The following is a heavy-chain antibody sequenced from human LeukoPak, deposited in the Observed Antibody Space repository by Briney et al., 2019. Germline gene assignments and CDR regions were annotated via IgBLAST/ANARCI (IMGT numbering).Heavy chain of an antibody. D-gene: IGHD5-24*01. CDR1: GFTFSSYG. V-gene: IGHV3-30*02. CDR2: IRYDGSNK. Sequence: GGSLRLSCAASGFTFSSYGMHWVRQAPGKGLEWVAFIRYDGSNKYYADSVKGRFTISRDNSKNTLYLQMSSLRSEDTAVYYCARGVGMATFPQGYYYYMDVWGKGTTVTISS. J-gene: IGHJ6*03. CDR3: ARGVGMATFPQGYYYYMDV.